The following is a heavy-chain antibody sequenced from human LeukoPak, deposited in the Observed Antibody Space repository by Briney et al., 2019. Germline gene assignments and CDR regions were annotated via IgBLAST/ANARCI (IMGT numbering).Heavy chain of an antibody. CDR1: GFTFSSYG. V-gene: IGHV3-33*01. Sequence: PWRSLRLSCAASGFTFSSYGMHGVRQAPGKGLEGVAVIWYDGSNKYYADSVKGRFTISRDNSKNTLYLQMNSLRAEDTAVYYCAREWDSKKKGIDYWGQGTLVTVSS. CDR2: IWYDGSNK. CDR3: AREWDSKKKGIDY. D-gene: IGHD1-26*01. J-gene: IGHJ4*02.